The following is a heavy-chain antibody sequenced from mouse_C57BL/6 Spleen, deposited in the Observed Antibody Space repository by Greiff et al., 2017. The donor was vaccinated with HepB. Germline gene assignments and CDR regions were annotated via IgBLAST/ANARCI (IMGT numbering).Heavy chain of an antibody. J-gene: IGHJ2*01. V-gene: IGHV1-22*01. D-gene: IGHD2-5*01. CDR1: GYTFTDYN. CDR2: INPNNGGT. CDR3: AREDYSNYAGGY. Sequence: VQLKQSGPELVKPGASVKMSCKASGYTFTDYNMHWVKQSHGKSLEWIGYINPNNGGTSYNQKFKGKATLTVNKSSSTAYMELRSLTSEDYAVYYCAREDYSNYAGGYWGQGTTLTVSS.